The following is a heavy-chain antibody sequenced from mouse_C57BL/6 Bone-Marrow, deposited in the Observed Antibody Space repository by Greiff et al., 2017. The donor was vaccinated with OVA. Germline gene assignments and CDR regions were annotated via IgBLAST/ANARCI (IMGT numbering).Heavy chain of an antibody. J-gene: IGHJ4*01. CDR1: GFTFSSYA. V-gene: IGHV5-4*01. CDR2: ISDGGSYT. CDR3: AREGYYYAMDY. D-gene: IGHD2-2*01. Sequence: EVQRVESGGGLVKPGGSLKLSCAASGFTFSSYAMSWVRQTPEKRLEWVATISDGGSYTYYPDNVKGRFTISRDNAKNNLYLQMSHLKSEDTAVYYCAREGYYYAMDYWGQGTSVTVSS.